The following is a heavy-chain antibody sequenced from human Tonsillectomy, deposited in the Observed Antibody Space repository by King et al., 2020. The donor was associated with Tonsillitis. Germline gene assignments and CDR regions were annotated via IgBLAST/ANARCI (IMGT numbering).Heavy chain of an antibody. J-gene: IGHJ4*02. D-gene: IGHD1-26*01. Sequence: VQLVESGGGLVKPGGPLRLSCAASGFKFSDYNMNWVRQAPGKGLEWVSSISSSGTYMFYADSVKGRFTFSRDNAKNSLYLQMNGLRAEDTAVYYCARDGWMAATGGYFDYWGQGILVTVSA. CDR2: ISSSGTYM. V-gene: IGHV3-21*01. CDR3: ARDGWMAATGGYFDY. CDR1: GFKFSDYN.